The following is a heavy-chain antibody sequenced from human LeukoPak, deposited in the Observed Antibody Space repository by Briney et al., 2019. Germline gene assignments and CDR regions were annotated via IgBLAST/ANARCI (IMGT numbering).Heavy chain of an antibody. CDR3: ARHYPRYSYGPAVDY. V-gene: IGHV4-39*01. CDR1: GGSISSSSYY. J-gene: IGHJ4*02. CDR2: IYYSGST. Sequence: PSETLSLTCTVSGGSISSSSYYWGWIRQPPGKGLEWIGSIYYSGSTYYNPSLKSRVTISVDTSKNQLSLKLSPVTAADTAVYYCARHYPRYSYGPAVDYWGQGTLVTVSS. D-gene: IGHD5-18*01.